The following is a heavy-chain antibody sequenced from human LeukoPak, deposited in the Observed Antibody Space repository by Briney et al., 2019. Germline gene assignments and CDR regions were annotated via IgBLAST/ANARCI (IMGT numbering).Heavy chain of an antibody. V-gene: IGHV1-69*13. J-gene: IGHJ4*02. CDR3: ARDDGSGLY. CDR2: IIPIFGTA. Sequence: GASVKVSCKASGGTFSNYIISWVRQAPGQGLEWMGEIIPIFGTANYAQKLQGRATITADGSTRTAYMELSSLRSEDTAVYYCARDDGSGLYWGQGTLVTVSS. CDR1: GGTFSNYI. D-gene: IGHD3-10*01.